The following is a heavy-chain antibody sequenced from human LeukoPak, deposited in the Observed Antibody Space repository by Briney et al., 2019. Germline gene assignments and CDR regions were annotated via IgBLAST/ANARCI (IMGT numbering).Heavy chain of an antibody. D-gene: IGHD4-17*01. Sequence: VASVKVSCKASGYTFTYYYLQWVRQAPEQGLEWMGIINPSVGSTTYAQKFQGRVTMTRDTSTNTVYMELSSLRSEDTAVYYCARKDDYGLDYWGQGTLVTVSS. CDR2: INPSVGST. J-gene: IGHJ4*02. CDR3: ARKDDYGLDY. V-gene: IGHV1-46*01. CDR1: GYTFTYYY.